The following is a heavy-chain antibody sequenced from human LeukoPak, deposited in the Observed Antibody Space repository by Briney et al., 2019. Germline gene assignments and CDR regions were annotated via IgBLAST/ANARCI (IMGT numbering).Heavy chain of an antibody. CDR1: VRSISGYY. CDR2: NFYSGST. J-gene: IGHJ4*02. CDR3: ATGLWFGELRDY. Sequence: PSETLLLSCSVPVRSISGYYWTSIRQPPAKGLEMNRHNFYSGSTNYNPCLKSRVTISVDTSKNQLSLKLNSVTAADTAVYYCATGLWFGELRDYWGQGTLVTVSS. V-gene: IGHV4-59*01. D-gene: IGHD3-10*01.